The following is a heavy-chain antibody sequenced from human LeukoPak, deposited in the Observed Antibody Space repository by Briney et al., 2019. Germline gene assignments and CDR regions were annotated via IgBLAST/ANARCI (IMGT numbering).Heavy chain of an antibody. V-gene: IGHV3-23*01. CDR2: ISGSGGST. J-gene: IGHJ4*02. CDR3: AKDPSWSGYFDY. CDR1: GFTFSSYA. Sequence: GGSLRLSCAASGFTFSSYAMSWVRQAPGKGLEWVSAISGSGGSTYYADSVKGRSTISRDNSKNTQYLQMNSLRAEDTAVYYCAKDPSWSGYFDYWGQGTLVTVSS. D-gene: IGHD6-13*01.